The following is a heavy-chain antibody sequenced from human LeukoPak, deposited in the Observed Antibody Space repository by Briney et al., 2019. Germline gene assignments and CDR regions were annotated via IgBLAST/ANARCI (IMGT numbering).Heavy chain of an antibody. Sequence: SSFSGGGDATYYAHSVKGRFAVSRDNSKKTLYLQLNSLRAEDTAVYYCTRDQRKYCSRTTCFVFDIWGQGTVVYVSS. CDR3: TRDQRKYCSRTTCFVFDI. CDR2: FSGGGDAT. J-gene: IGHJ3*02. D-gene: IGHD2-2*01. V-gene: IGHV3-23*01.